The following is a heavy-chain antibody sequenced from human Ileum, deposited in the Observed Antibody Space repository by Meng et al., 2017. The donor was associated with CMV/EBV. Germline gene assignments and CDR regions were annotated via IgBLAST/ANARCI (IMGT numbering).Heavy chain of an antibody. D-gene: IGHD6-6*01. CDR2: IHDSGST. V-gene: IGHV4-30-4*01. J-gene: IGHJ4*02. CDR1: GASISSGHSD. CDR3: ARVWGIAVRPLDY. Sequence: LQRSGPGLVRPSQTLSPTCTVPGASISSGHSDWSWIRPTPGKGLEWIGHIHDSGSTYYNPSLQSRVTISVDTSKNQFSLKLSSVTAADTAVYYCARVWGIAVRPLDYWGQGTLVTVSS.